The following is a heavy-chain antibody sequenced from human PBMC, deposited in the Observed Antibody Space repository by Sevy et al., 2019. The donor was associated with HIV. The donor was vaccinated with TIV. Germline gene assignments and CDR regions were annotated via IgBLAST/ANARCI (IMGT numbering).Heavy chain of an antibody. V-gene: IGHV1-69*04. CDR2: IIPILGIA. CDR1: GGTFSSYA. CDR3: AAVPFGVVIINWFDP. D-gene: IGHD3-3*01. J-gene: IGHJ5*02. Sequence: ASVKVSCKASGGTFSSYAISWVRQAPGQGLEWMGRIIPILGIANYAQKFQGRVTITADKSTSTAYMELSSLRSEDTAVYYCAAVPFGVVIINWFDPWGQGTLVTVSS.